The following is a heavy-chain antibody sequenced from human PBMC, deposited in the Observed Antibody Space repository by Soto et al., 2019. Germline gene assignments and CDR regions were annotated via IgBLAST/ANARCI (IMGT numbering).Heavy chain of an antibody. J-gene: IGHJ4*02. CDR3: ARAAVYYYDSSALDY. D-gene: IGHD3-22*01. CDR1: GGSISSGGYY. V-gene: IGHV4-31*03. CDR2: IYYSGST. Sequence: SETLSLTCTVSGGSISSGGYYWSWIRQHPGKGMEWIGYIYYSGSTYYNPSLKSRVTISVDTSKNQFSLKLSSVTAADTAVYYCARAAVYYYDSSALDYWGQGTLVTVSS.